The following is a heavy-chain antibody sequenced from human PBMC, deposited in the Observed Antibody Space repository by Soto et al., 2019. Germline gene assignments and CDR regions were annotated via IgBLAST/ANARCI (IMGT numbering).Heavy chain of an antibody. CDR2: INPGNGDT. Sequence: QVQVVQSGAEVKKPGASVKVSCKTSGYTFNKYPIHWVRQAPGQGLEWMGWINPGNGDTGYSQKFQDRVIITRDTSACTTYMELSSLRSEDTAVYYCARKDYYDSGMYYFDYWGQGTLVTVSS. CDR3: ARKDYYDSGMYYFDY. D-gene: IGHD3-22*01. J-gene: IGHJ4*02. CDR1: GYTFNKYP. V-gene: IGHV1-3*01.